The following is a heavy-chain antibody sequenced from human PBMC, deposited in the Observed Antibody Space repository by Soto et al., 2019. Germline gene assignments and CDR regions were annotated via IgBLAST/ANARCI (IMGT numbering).Heavy chain of an antibody. Sequence: SETLSLTCTVSDGSVSSGSYYWNWIRQPPGKGLEWIGFIYYSGSTHYNPSLQSRVTISVDTSRNQFSLRLSSVTAADTAIYYCASYGGAPTLAFDMWGQGTMVTV. CDR2: IYYSGST. CDR1: DGSVSSGSYY. V-gene: IGHV4-61*01. D-gene: IGHD4-17*01. J-gene: IGHJ3*02. CDR3: ASYGGAPTLAFDM.